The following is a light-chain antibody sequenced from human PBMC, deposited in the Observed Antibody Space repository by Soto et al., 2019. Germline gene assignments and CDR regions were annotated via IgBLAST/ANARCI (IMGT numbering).Light chain of an antibody. CDR3: SSLTGSTPLYV. CDR1: SGDVGGYNY. J-gene: IGLJ1*01. CDR2: EVR. Sequence: QSVLTQPASLPGSPGQSITISCTGTSGDVGGYNYVSWYQQHPGKAPKLMIYEVRNRPSGVSNRFSGSKSGNTASLTISGLQAGDEADYYCSSLTGSTPLYVFGTGTKVTVL. V-gene: IGLV2-14*01.